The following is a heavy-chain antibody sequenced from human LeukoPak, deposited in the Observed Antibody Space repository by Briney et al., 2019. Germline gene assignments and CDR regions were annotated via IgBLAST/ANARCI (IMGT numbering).Heavy chain of an antibody. J-gene: IGHJ4*02. V-gene: IGHV3-23*01. CDR2: ISGSGGST. CDR3: AKEIRDCSSTSCYGY. CDR1: GFTFSSYG. Sequence: GGTLRLSCAASGFTFSSYGMSWLRQAPGKGLEWVSAISGSGGSTYYADSVKGRFTISRDNSKNTLYLQMNSLRAEDTAVYYCAKEIRDCSSTSCYGYWGQGTLVTVSS. D-gene: IGHD2-2*01.